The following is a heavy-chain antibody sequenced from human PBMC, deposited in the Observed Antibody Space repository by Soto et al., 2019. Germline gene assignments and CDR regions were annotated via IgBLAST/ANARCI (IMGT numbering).Heavy chain of an antibody. CDR2: ISAYNGNT. D-gene: IGHD4-4*01. V-gene: IGHV1-18*01. CDR3: ARDSTVRWYFDL. J-gene: IGHJ2*01. Sequence: ASVMVSCRASGYTFTSYGIRWVRQAPGQGLEWMGWISAYNGNTNYAQKLQGRVTMTTDTSTSTAYMELRSLRSDDTAVYYCARDSTVRWYFDLWGRGTLVTVSS. CDR1: GYTFTSYG.